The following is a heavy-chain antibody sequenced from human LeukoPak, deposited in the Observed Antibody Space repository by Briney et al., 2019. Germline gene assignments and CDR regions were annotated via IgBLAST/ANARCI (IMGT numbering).Heavy chain of an antibody. Sequence: ASVKVSCKASGYTFTSYDINWVRQATGQGLEWMGWMNPNSGNTGYAQKFQGRVTMTRNTSISTAYMELSSLRSEDTAVYYCARFCGSTSWHSGYYYGIDVWGQGTTVTVS. J-gene: IGHJ6*02. CDR3: ARFCGSTSWHSGYYYGIDV. CDR1: GYTFTSYD. D-gene: IGHD2-2*01. CDR2: MNPNSGNT. V-gene: IGHV1-8*01.